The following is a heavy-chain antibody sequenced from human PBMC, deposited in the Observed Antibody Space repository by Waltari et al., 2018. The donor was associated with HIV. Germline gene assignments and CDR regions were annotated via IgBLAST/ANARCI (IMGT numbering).Heavy chain of an antibody. V-gene: IGHV1-8*01. J-gene: IGHJ6*02. Sequence: QVQLVQSGAEVKKPGASVKVSCKASGYPFPNYDINWLRQAPGQGLEWLGWMSPNRCDTGYAKNFQGRVNMTRETSTNKSYMELSSLRSDDTAVYYCARVPHYDLGGNYALDVWGQGTTVSVSS. D-gene: IGHD3-22*01. CDR3: ARVPHYDLGGNYALDV. CDR1: GYPFPNYD. CDR2: MSPNRCDT.